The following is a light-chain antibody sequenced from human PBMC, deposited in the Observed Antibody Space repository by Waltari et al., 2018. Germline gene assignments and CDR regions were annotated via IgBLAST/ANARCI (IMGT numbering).Light chain of an antibody. CDR3: MQATHWPLT. CDR2: KVS. Sequence: DVVMTQSPLSLPVTLGQPASISCTSSQDLVHTDGKTYLNWFQQRPGQSPRRLIYKVSNRYAVFPDRFSGSGSGTVFTLKITRVEAEDFGTYYCMQATHWPLTFGRGTKVEIK. CDR1: QDLVHTDGKTY. V-gene: IGKV2-30*02. J-gene: IGKJ1*01.